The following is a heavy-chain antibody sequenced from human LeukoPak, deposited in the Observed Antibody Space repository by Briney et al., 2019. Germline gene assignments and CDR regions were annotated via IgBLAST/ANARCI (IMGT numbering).Heavy chain of an antibody. V-gene: IGHV3-74*01. J-gene: IGHJ4*02. D-gene: IGHD5-18*01. Sequence: GGSLRLSCAASGFTFVSYWMHWVRQAPGKGLVWVSRINGYGSSTDFADSVKGRFTISRDSAKNTLYLQMNSLRAEDTAVYYCARDAPGNTALDYWGQGTLVTVSS. CDR3: ARDAPGNTALDY. CDR2: INGYGSST. CDR1: GFTFVSYW.